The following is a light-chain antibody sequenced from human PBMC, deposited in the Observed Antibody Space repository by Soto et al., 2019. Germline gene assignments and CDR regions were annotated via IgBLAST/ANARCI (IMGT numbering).Light chain of an antibody. CDR1: QTISGF. J-gene: IGKJ5*01. V-gene: IGKV1-39*01. Sequence: DIQVTQSPSSLSASVGDRVTITCRASQTISGFVNWYQQKPGKAPKVLISTASTLQSGVPSRFSGSGSGTDFTLTISSLQPEDFATYYCQQSFDAPITFGQGTRLEIK. CDR2: TAS. CDR3: QQSFDAPIT.